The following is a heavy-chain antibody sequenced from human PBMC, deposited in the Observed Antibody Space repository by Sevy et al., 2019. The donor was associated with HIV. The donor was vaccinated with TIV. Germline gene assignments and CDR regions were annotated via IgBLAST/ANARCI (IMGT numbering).Heavy chain of an antibody. V-gene: IGHV3-53*01. J-gene: IGHJ2*01. Sequence: GGSLRLSCEASEFTVSRNYMNWIRQVPGKGLEWVSLIYSDGSTYYADSVKGRFTISSEASKNTLHLQMNNLRSEDTAIYYCARMARQIIGHWYFDLWGRGTLVTVSS. CDR2: IYSDGST. D-gene: IGHD3-10*01. CDR3: ARMARQIIGHWYFDL. CDR1: EFTVSRNY.